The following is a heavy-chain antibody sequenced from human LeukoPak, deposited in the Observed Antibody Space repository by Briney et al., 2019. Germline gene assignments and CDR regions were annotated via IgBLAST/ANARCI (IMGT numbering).Heavy chain of an antibody. CDR3: ARLIDYYDSSGLFDY. CDR1: GGSISSYY. Sequence: PSETLSLTCTVSGGSISSYYWSWIRQPPGKGLEWIGYIYYSGSTNYNPSLKSRVTISVDTSKNQFSLKLSSVTAADTAVYHCARLIDYYDSSGLFDYWGQGTLVTVSS. D-gene: IGHD3-22*01. J-gene: IGHJ4*02. V-gene: IGHV4-59*08. CDR2: IYYSGST.